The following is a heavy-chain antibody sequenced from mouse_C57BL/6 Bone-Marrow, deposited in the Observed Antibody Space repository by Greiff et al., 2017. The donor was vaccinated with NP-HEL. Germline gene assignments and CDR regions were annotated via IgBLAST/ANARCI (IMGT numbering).Heavy chain of an antibody. D-gene: IGHD1-1*01. J-gene: IGHJ2*01. CDR1: GYTFTSYW. CDR3: ARWIYYGSSLYYFDY. Sequence: QVQLKQPGAELVKPGASVKLSCKASGYTFTSYWMQWVKQRPGQGLEWIGEIDPSDSYTNYNQKFKGKATLTVDTSSSTAYMQLSSLTSEDSAVYYCARWIYYGSSLYYFDYWGKGTTLTVSS. CDR2: IDPSDSYT. V-gene: IGHV1-50*01.